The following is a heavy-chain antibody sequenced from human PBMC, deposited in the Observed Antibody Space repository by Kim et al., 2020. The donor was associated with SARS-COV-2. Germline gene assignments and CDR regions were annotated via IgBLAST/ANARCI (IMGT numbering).Heavy chain of an antibody. CDR1: GGSFSAYS. J-gene: IGHJ6*02. V-gene: IGHV4-34*01. D-gene: IGHD3-3*01. CDR3: ARGRAGVVPSPILGLGLYYYYFAMHV. Sequence: SETLSLTCAVYGGSFSAYSWIWIRQAPGKGLEWIGEVNHSGITKYHPSLKSRVTISVDTSKNQFSLKLPSVTAADTAVFYCARGRAGVVPSPILGLGLYYYYFAMHVWGQETTVTFS. CDR2: VNHSGIT.